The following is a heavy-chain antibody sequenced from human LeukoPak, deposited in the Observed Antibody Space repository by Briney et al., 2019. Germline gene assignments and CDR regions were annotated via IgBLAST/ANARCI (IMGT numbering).Heavy chain of an antibody. D-gene: IGHD2-15*01. Sequence: GGSLRLSCAASGFTFYDYGMSWVRQAPGKGLEWVSGTNWNGGSTGYADSVKGRFTISRDNAKNSLYLQMNSLRAEDTALYYCARDGSSGNYFDYWGQGTLVTVSS. V-gene: IGHV3-20*04. J-gene: IGHJ4*02. CDR3: ARDGSSGNYFDY. CDR2: TNWNGGST. CDR1: GFTFYDYG.